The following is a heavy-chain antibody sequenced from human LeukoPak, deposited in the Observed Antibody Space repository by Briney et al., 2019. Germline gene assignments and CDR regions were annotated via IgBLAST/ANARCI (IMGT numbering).Heavy chain of an antibody. CDR1: GFTFSSYW. V-gene: IGHV3-7*01. CDR2: IKQDGSEK. Sequence: GGSLRLSCAASGFTFSSYWMSWVRQAPGKGLEWVANIKQDGSEKYYVDSVKGRFTISRDNAKNSLYLQMNSLRAEDTAVYYCARAVSGSGWFAFDYWGQGTLVTVSS. CDR3: ARAVSGSGWFAFDY. J-gene: IGHJ4*02. D-gene: IGHD6-19*01.